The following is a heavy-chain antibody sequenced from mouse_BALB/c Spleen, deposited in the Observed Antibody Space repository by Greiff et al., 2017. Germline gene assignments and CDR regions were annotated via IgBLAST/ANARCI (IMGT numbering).Heavy chain of an antibody. CDR1: GYSITSDYA. Sequence: EVQRVESGPGLVKPSQSLSLTCTVTGYSITSDYAWNWIRQFPGNKLEWMGYISYSGSTSYNPSLKSRISITRDTSKNQFFLQLNSVTTEDTATYYCASRYYDYEFAYWGQGTLVTVSA. V-gene: IGHV3-2*02. J-gene: IGHJ3*01. CDR3: ASRYYDYEFAY. CDR2: ISYSGST. D-gene: IGHD2-4*01.